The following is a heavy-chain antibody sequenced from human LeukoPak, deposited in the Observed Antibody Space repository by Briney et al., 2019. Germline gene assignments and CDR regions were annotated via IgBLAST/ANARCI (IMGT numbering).Heavy chain of an antibody. CDR3: ARAVSFWSGYYNPYYFDY. CDR1: GGSISSYY. V-gene: IGHV4-59*01. J-gene: IGHJ4*02. D-gene: IGHD3-3*01. CDR2: IYYSGST. Sequence: PSETPSLTCTVSGGSISSYYWSWIRQPPGKGLEWIGYIYYSGSTNYNPSLKSRVTISVDTSKNQFSLKLSSVTAADTAVYYCARAVSFWSGYYNPYYFDYWGQGTLVTVSS.